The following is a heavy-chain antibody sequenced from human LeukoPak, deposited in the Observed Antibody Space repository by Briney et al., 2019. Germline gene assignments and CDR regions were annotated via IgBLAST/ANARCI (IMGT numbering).Heavy chain of an antibody. CDR3: ARDKAPYSSGWYSFDY. D-gene: IGHD6-19*01. V-gene: IGHV3-33*01. Sequence: GGSLRLSCAASGFTFSSYGMPWVRQAPGKGLEWVAVIWYDGSNKYYADSVKGRFTISRDNSKNTLYLQMNSLRAEDTAVYYCARDKAPYSSGWYSFDYWGQGTLVTVSS. J-gene: IGHJ4*02. CDR1: GFTFSSYG. CDR2: IWYDGSNK.